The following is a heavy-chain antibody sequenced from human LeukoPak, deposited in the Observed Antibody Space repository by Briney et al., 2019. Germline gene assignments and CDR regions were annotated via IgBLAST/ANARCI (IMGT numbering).Heavy chain of an antibody. D-gene: IGHD2-2*02. Sequence: GGSLRLSCAASGFTFNSYDMQWVRQAPGEGLEYVSGISSDGDATYYANSVKERFIISRDNSRNMLYLQMGRLRPEDMAVYYCARADCSSSSCYTVAHWGQGTLVTVSS. J-gene: IGHJ1*01. CDR2: ISSDGDAT. V-gene: IGHV3-64*01. CDR3: ARADCSSSSCYTVAH. CDR1: GFTFNSYD.